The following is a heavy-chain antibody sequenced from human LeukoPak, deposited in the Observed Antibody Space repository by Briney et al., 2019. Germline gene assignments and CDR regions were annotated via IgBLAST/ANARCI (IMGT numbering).Heavy chain of an antibody. CDR1: GYTFTSYY. J-gene: IGHJ4*02. CDR3: ARGGYCSGGSCYSVTQADYYFDY. V-gene: IGHV1-46*01. CDR2: INPSGGST. D-gene: IGHD2-15*01. Sequence: ASVKVSCKASGYTFTSYYMHWVRQAPGQGLEWMGIINPSGGSTSYAQKFQGRVTMTRDTSTRTVYMELSSLRSEDTAVYYCARGGYCSGGSCYSVTQADYYFDYWGQGALVTVSS.